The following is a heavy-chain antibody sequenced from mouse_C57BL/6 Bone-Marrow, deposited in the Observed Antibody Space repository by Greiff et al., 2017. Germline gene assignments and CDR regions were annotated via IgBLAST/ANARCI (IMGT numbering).Heavy chain of an antibody. V-gene: IGHV5-17*01. CDR2: ISSGSSTI. Sequence: EVKLVESGGGLVKPGGSLKLSCAASGFTFSDYGMHWVRQAPEKGLEWVAYISSGSSTIYYADTVKGRFTISRDNAKNTLFLQVTSLRSEDTAMYYCATRRYYYAMDYWGQGTSVTVSS. CDR1: GFTFSDYG. J-gene: IGHJ4*01. CDR3: ATRRYYYAMDY.